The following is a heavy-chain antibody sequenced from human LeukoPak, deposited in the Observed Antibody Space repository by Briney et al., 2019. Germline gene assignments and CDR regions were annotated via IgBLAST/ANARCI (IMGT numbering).Heavy chain of an antibody. D-gene: IGHD3-10*01. V-gene: IGHV3-30*02. J-gene: IGHJ3*02. Sequence: GGSLRLSCAASGFTFSSYGMHWVRQAPGKGLEWVAFIRYDGSNKYYADSVKGRFTISRDNSKNTLYLQMNSLRAEDTAVYYCAKDYYGHVLYGSGSYTSLDAFDIWGQGTMVTVSS. CDR3: AKDYYGHVLYGSGSYTSLDAFDI. CDR2: IRYDGSNK. CDR1: GFTFSSYG.